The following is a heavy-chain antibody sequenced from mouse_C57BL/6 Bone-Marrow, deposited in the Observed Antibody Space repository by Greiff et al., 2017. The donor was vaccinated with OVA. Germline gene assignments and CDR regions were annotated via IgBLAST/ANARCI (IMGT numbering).Heavy chain of an antibody. CDR2: INPNNGGT. V-gene: IGHV1-22*01. Sequence: VQLKQSGPELVKPGASVKMSCKASGYTFTDYNMHWVKQSHGKSLEWIGYINPNNGGTSYNQKFKGKATLTVNKSSSTAYMELRSLTSEDSAVYYCASSIYYDYSWFAYWGQGTLVTVSA. J-gene: IGHJ3*01. CDR1: GYTFTDYN. CDR3: ASSIYYDYSWFAY. D-gene: IGHD2-4*01.